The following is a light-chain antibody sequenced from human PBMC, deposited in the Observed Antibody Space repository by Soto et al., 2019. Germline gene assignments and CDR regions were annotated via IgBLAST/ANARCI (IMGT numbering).Light chain of an antibody. CDR3: QQSYSSPLT. CDR1: QNIKKF. CDR2: ATS. J-gene: IGKJ4*01. Sequence: DIHMTQSPSSLSASVGDRVTITCRASQNIKKFLNWYQQRPGTAPSALIHATSTLQNGVSSRFSGSGSDTDFTLTITSLQPEDFATYFCQQSYSSPLTLGGGTKVEL. V-gene: IGKV1-39*01.